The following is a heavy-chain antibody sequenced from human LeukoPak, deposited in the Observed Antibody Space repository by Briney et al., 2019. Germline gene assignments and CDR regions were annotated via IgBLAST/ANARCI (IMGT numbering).Heavy chain of an antibody. D-gene: IGHD1-26*01. CDR2: ISNSGSYI. J-gene: IGHJ4*02. V-gene: IGHV3-21*03. Sequence: GGSLRLSCAASGFTFSSYSMNWVRQAPGKGLEWVSSISNSGSYIYYADSVKGRFTISRDNAKNSLYLQMNSLKTEDTAVYYCTTGGSLSSPPDYWGQGTLVTVSS. CDR1: GFTFSSYS. CDR3: TTGGSLSSPPDY.